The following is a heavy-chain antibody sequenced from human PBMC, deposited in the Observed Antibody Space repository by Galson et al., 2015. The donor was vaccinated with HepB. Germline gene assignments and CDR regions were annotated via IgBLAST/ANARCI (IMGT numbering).Heavy chain of an antibody. CDR1: GGSISSGGYY. Sequence: LSLTCTVSGGSISSGGYYWSWIRQHPGKGLEWIGSIYHSGSTYYNPSLKSRVTISVDTSKNQFSLKLSSVTAADTAVYYCARATYYYDSSGYYPNWFDPWGQGTLVTVSP. D-gene: IGHD3-22*01. CDR2: IYHSGST. J-gene: IGHJ5*02. V-gene: IGHV4-39*07. CDR3: ARATYYYDSSGYYPNWFDP.